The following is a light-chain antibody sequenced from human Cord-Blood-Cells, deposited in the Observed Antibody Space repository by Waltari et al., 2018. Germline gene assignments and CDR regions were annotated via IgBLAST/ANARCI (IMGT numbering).Light chain of an antibody. V-gene: IGKV1-39*01. CDR3: QQSYSTPYS. J-gene: IGKJ2*03. CDR1: QSISSY. Sequence: DIQMTQSPSSLSASVGDRVTITCRASQSISSYLNWYQQKPGKAPKLLIYAASSLQSGVPARFSGSGSGTDFTLNISSVQPEDFATYYCQQSYSTPYSFGQGTKLDIK. CDR2: AAS.